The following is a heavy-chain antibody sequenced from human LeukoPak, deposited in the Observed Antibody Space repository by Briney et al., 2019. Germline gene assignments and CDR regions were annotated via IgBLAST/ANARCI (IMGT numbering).Heavy chain of an antibody. V-gene: IGHV3-7*01. CDR2: IKRDGSEK. CDR3: ARALSPYYYDSSGYYFSFDYYGMDV. Sequence: PGGSLRLSCAASGFTFSSYWMSWVRQAPGKGLEWVANIKRDGSEKYYVDSVKGRFTISRDNAKNTLYLQMNSLRAEDTAVYYCARALSPYYYDSSGYYFSFDYYGMDVWGQGTTVTVSS. CDR1: GFTFSSYW. J-gene: IGHJ6*02. D-gene: IGHD3-22*01.